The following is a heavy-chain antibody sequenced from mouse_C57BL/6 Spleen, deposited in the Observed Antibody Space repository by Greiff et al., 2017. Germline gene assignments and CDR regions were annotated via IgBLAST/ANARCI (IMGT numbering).Heavy chain of an antibody. V-gene: IGHV1-76*01. Sequence: QVQLQQSGAELVRPGASVKLSCKASGYTFTDYYINWVKQRPGQGLEWIARIYPGSGNTYYNEKFKGKATLTAEKSSSTAYMQLSSLTSEDSAVYFCARGGRNAMDYWGQGTSVTVSS. J-gene: IGHJ4*01. CDR2: IYPGSGNT. CDR1: GYTFTDYY. CDR3: ARGGRNAMDY.